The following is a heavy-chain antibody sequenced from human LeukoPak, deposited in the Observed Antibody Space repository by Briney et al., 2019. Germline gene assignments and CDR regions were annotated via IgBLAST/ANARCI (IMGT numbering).Heavy chain of an antibody. J-gene: IGHJ3*02. D-gene: IGHD3-16*01. V-gene: IGHV1-2*02. CDR2: INPNSGGT. Sequence: ASVKVSCKASGFTFNAYNIHWVRQAPGQGLEWMGWINPNSGGTNYAQKFQGRVTMTRDTSISTAYMELSRLRSDDTAVYYCARGGTLDAFDIWGQGTMVTVSS. CDR3: ARGGTLDAFDI. CDR1: GFTFNAYN.